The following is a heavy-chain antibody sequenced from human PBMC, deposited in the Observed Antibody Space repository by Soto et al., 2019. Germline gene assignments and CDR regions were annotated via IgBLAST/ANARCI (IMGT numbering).Heavy chain of an antibody. Sequence: GGSLRLSCAASGFTFSSYAMSWVRQAPGKGLEWVSAISGSGGSTYYADSVKGRFTISRDNSKNTLYLQMNSLRAEDTAVYYCAKVRGYSGYGRYGMDVWGQGTTVTVSS. V-gene: IGHV3-23*01. D-gene: IGHD5-12*01. CDR2: ISGSGGST. CDR3: AKVRGYSGYGRYGMDV. CDR1: GFTFSSYA. J-gene: IGHJ6*02.